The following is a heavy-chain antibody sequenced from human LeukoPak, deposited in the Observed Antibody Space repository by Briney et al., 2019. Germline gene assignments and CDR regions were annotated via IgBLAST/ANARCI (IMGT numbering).Heavy chain of an antibody. D-gene: IGHD3-10*01. CDR3: TRHRGLLWSTS. Sequence: GGSLRLSCAASGFTFSSYSMNWVRQAPGKGLEWVSSISSSSSYIYYADSVKGRFTISRDNAKNSLYLQMNSLRAEDTAVYYCTRHRGLLWSTSWGQGTLSPSPQ. CDR1: GFTFSSYS. V-gene: IGHV3-21*04. J-gene: IGHJ4*02. CDR2: ISSSSSYI.